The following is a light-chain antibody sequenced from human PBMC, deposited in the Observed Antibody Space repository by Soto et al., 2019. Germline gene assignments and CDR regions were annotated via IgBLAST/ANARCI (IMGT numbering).Light chain of an antibody. CDR1: QGIGKG. CDR2: AAS. V-gene: IGKV1-27*01. CDR3: QKYDSAPWA. J-gene: IGKJ1*01. Sequence: DIQMTQSPSSLSASVGDRVTITCRASQGIGKGLAWYQQKPGKVPTVLIYAASTLQSGVPSRFSGSGSGTDFTLTTSSLQPDDVATYYCQKYDSAPWAFGQGTKVDIK.